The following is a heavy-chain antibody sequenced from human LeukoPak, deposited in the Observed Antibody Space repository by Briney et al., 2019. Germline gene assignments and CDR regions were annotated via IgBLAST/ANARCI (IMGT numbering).Heavy chain of an antibody. V-gene: IGHV4-34*01. CDR2: INHSGST. CDR3: ARGALMVHAVRVQNDAFDI. CDR1: GGSFSGYY. J-gene: IGHJ3*02. Sequence: PSETLSLTCAVYGGSFSGYYWSWIRQPPGKGLEWIGEINHSGSTNYNPSLKSRVTISVDTSKNQFSLKLSSVTAADTAVYYCARGALMVHAVRVQNDAFDIWGQGTMVTVSS. D-gene: IGHD2-8*01.